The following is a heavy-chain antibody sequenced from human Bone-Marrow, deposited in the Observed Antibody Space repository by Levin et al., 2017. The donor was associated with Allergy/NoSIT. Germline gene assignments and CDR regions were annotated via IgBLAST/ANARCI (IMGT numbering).Heavy chain of an antibody. J-gene: IGHJ6*02. Sequence: PGGSLRLSCTASGFTFNKYGLTWVRQAPGKGLEWVASIGGSGVDSNYADSVRGRFTITRDMNMIFLQMNSLRVEDTAIYYCAKDPMWDRYNFDMDVWGQWTSVIVSS. CDR1: GFTFNKYG. CDR3: AKDPMWDRYNFDMDV. CDR2: IGGSGVDS. D-gene: IGHD1-26*01. V-gene: IGHV3-23*01.